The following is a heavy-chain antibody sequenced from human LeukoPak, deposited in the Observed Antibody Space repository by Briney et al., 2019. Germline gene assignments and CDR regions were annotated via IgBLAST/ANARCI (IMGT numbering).Heavy chain of an antibody. D-gene: IGHD3-16*01. CDR1: GFLISGSP. CDR2: LTPSTTST. Sequence: PGGSLRLSCAASGFLISGSPLNWVRQAPGRGLEWVSTLTPSTTSTNYADSVRGRFTISRDDSKNTYYLQMNSLRADDTAVYYCATGNWAYWGQGALVTVSS. CDR3: ATGNWAY. V-gene: IGHV3-23*01. J-gene: IGHJ4*02.